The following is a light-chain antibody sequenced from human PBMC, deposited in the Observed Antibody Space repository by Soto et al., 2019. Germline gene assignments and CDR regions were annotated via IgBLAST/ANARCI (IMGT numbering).Light chain of an antibody. V-gene: IGKV3-20*01. CDR1: QSVNGNY. CDR2: GAS. CDR3: QQYGSSFRYT. Sequence: EIVLTQSPGTLSLSPGERATLSCRASQSVNGNYLTWYQQKPGQAPRLLIYGASSRATGIPDRFRGSGSGTDFTPSISRLEPEDFAVYYCQQYGSSFRYTFGQGTKLEIK. J-gene: IGKJ2*01.